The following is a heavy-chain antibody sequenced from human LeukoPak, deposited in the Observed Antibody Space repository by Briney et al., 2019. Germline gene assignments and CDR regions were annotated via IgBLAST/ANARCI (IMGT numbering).Heavy chain of an antibody. CDR2: MNPNSGNT. V-gene: IGHV1-8*01. CDR1: GYTFTSYD. Sequence: APVKVSCKASGYTFTSYDINWVRQSTGQGLEWMGWMNPNSGNTGFEQKFQGRVTMTRNTSISAAYMELSSLRSEDTAVYFCARGVQADSWGQGTLVTVSS. CDR3: ARGVQADS. J-gene: IGHJ5*01. D-gene: IGHD4/OR15-4a*01.